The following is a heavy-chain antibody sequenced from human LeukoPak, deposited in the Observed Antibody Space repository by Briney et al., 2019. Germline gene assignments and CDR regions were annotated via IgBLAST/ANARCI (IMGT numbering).Heavy chain of an antibody. J-gene: IGHJ4*02. CDR2: SYSSENR. V-gene: IGHV4-4*07. D-gene: IGHD3-10*01. CDR1: GGSISGYY. Sequence: SETLSPTCTVSGGSISGYYWSWIRQPAGKGLERIGHSYSSENRNYNPSLRGRVTMSVDKSKSQFSLKLNSVTAADTAVYYCARHLSDSGSYQVLWYWGQGTLVTVSS. CDR3: ARHLSDSGSYQVLWY.